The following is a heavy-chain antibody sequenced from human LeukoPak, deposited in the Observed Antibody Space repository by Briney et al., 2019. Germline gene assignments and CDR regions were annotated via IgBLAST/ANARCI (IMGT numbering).Heavy chain of an antibody. CDR2: IIPIFGTA. Sequence: SVKVSCKASGYTFTSYDINWVRQATGQGLEWMGGIIPIFGTANYAQKFQGRVTITADESTSTAYMELSSLRSEDTAVYYCARDFSSSWYGGYFDYWGQGTLVTVSS. D-gene: IGHD6-13*01. J-gene: IGHJ4*02. V-gene: IGHV1-69*13. CDR1: GYTFTSYD. CDR3: ARDFSSSWYGGYFDY.